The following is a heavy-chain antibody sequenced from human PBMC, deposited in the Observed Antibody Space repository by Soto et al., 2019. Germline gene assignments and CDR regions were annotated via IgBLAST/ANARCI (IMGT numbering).Heavy chain of an antibody. J-gene: IGHJ6*02. CDR2: ISSSSSTI. D-gene: IGHD3-16*01. Sequence: ESGGGLVQPGGSLRLSCAASGFTFSSYSMNWVRQAPGKGLEWVSYISSSSSTIYYADSVKGRFTISRDNAKNSLYLQMNSLRDEDTAVYYCARSYGYYYYYGMDVWGQGTTVIVSS. V-gene: IGHV3-48*02. CDR1: GFTFSSYS. CDR3: ARSYGYYYYYGMDV.